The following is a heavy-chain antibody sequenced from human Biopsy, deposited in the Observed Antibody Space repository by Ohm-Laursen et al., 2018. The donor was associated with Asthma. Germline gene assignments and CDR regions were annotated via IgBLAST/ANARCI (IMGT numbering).Heavy chain of an antibody. D-gene: IGHD2-21*02. V-gene: IGHV1-69*13. CDR2: IIPIFVTT. CDR1: GGTFNYA. J-gene: IGHJ4*02. Sequence: SVKVSCKASGGTFNYAITWARQAPGQGLEWMGGIIPIFVTTNYAQKFKGRVTITADESSSTAYMELSSLKSEDTAVYYCARGVDRVTGLLDHFDSWGQGTLVTVS. CDR3: ARGVDRVTGLLDHFDS.